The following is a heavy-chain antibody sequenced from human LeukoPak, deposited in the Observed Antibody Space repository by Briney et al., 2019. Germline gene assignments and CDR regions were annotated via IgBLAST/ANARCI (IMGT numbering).Heavy chain of an antibody. V-gene: IGHV3-74*01. CDR2: FTSDGNSM. D-gene: IGHD1-26*01. Sequence: GGSLRLSCAASGFTLSSYTMYWVRQAPGRGLVWVARFTSDGNSMTYADFVKGRFTVSRDIAKNTLYLQMNSLRAEDTAVYYCARAQVGTPSDCWGQGTLVTVSS. J-gene: IGHJ4*02. CDR3: ARAQVGTPSDC. CDR1: GFTLSSYT.